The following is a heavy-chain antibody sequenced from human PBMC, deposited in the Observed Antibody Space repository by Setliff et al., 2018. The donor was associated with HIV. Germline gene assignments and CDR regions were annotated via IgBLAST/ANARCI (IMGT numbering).Heavy chain of an antibody. D-gene: IGHD2-15*01. CDR1: GFTFSTTW. V-gene: IGHV3-74*01. CDR3: ARDATRGGDMDV. J-gene: IGHJ6*03. Sequence: LRLSCAASGFTFSTTWMYWVRQAPGKGLVWVSRINTDGASTTYADSVKGRFTISRDNAKNTLYLQMNSLRAEDTAVYYCARDATRGGDMDVWGKGITVTVSS. CDR2: INTDGAST.